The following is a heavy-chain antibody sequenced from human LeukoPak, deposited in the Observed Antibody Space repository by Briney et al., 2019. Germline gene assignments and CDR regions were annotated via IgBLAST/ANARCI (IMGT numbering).Heavy chain of an antibody. V-gene: IGHV3-30*04. J-gene: IGHJ4*02. CDR2: ISYDGSNK. Sequence: GGSLRLSCAASGFTFSTYAMHWVRQAPGKGLEWVAVISYDGSNKYYADSVKGRFTISRDNSKNTLYLQMNSLRAEDTAVYYCARGTIFGVVINTYYFDYWGQGTLVTVSS. CDR1: GFTFSTYA. CDR3: ARGTIFGVVINTYYFDY. D-gene: IGHD3-3*01.